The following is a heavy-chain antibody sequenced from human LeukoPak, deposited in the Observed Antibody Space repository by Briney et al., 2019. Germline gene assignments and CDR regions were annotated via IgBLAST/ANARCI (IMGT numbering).Heavy chain of an antibody. CDR2: VVYDGSEK. V-gene: IGHV3-30*04. CDR1: GFTFSRHP. D-gene: IGHD6-19*01. Sequence: GGSLRLSCAASGFTFSRHPMHWVRQAPGKGLEWVAVVVYDGSEKYYKESVKGRFTISRDNSKNTLCLQMDSLRPEDTAVYYCAKDPRTGAVSGIFYFDYWGQGTLLTVSS. J-gene: IGHJ4*02. CDR3: AKDPRTGAVSGIFYFDY.